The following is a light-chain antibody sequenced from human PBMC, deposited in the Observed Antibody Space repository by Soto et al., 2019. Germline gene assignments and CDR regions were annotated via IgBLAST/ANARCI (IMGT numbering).Light chain of an antibody. CDR1: QSVTSSC. V-gene: IGKV3-20*01. CDR2: GAS. Sequence: GLTQSAATLSLYPGDRATLSCGASQSVTSSCLAWSQHKPGRPPSLLLYGASTRATGIPDSFSASGSGTDFTLNISRLEPEDFAMYYCQQYGSSPWTFGQGTKVDIK. J-gene: IGKJ1*01. CDR3: QQYGSSPWT.